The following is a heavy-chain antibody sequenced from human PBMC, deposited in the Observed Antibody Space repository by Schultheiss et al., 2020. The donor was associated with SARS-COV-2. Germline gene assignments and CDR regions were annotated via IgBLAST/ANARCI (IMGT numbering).Heavy chain of an antibody. V-gene: IGHV3-11*04. CDR2: ISSSGSTI. J-gene: IGHJ4*02. CDR3: ARDLRAVATEFDY. CDR1: GFTFSNAW. D-gene: IGHD5-12*01. Sequence: GGSLRLSCAASGFTFSNAWMSWVRQAPGKGLEWVSYISSSGSTIYYADSVKGRFTISRDNAKNSLYLQMNSLRAEDTAVYYCARDLRAVATEFDYWGQGTLVTVSS.